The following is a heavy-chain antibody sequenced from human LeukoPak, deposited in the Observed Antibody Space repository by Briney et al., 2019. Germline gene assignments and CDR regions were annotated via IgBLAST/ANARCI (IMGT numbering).Heavy chain of an antibody. V-gene: IGHV4-59*08. J-gene: IGHJ5*02. CDR3: ASSKPDLDT. Sequence: RPSETLSLTCTVSGGSISSFYWSWIRQPPGKGLEWIGYIYNTENTNYNPSLKSRVTISVDTSKNQFSLKVKSVTASDTAVYYCASSKPDLDTLGQGTLVTVSS. D-gene: IGHD2-2*01. CDR2: IYNTENT. CDR1: GGSISSFY.